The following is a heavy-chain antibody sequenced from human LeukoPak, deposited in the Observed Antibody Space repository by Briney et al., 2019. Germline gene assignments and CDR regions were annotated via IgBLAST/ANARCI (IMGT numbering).Heavy chain of an antibody. CDR2: IYYSGST. Sequence: PSETLSLTCTVSGGSISSSSYYWGWIRQPPGKGLEWIGSIYYSGSTYYNPSLKSRVTISVDTSKNQFSLKLSSVTAADTAVYYCARIIRQQLADYWGQGTLVTVSS. CDR3: ARIIRQQLADY. D-gene: IGHD6-13*01. J-gene: IGHJ4*02. V-gene: IGHV4-39*01. CDR1: GGSISSSSYY.